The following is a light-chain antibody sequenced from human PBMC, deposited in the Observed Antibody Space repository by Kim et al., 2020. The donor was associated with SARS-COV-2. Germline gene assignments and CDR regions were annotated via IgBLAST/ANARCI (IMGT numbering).Light chain of an antibody. J-gene: IGLJ3*02. V-gene: IGLV4-69*01. Sequence: VKLTCTLSSGHSSYAIAWHQQQPEKGPRYLMKLNSDGSHSKGDGIPDRFSGSSSGAERYLTISSLQSEDEADYYCQTWGTGIRGVFGGGTKLTVL. CDR1: SGHSSYA. CDR3: QTWGTGIRGV. CDR2: LNSDGSH.